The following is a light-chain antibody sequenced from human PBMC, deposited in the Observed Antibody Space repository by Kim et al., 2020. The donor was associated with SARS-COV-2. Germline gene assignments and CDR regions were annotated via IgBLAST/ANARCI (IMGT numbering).Light chain of an antibody. CDR1: SSNVASMF. J-gene: IGLJ1*01. Sequence: QSVLTQPPSVSAAPGQKVTISCSGSSSNVASMFVSWYQQFPGTAPKLLIYDNNDRPSGIPDRFSGSKSGTSATLAITGLQTGDEADYYCGTWDSSLSAHVFGTGTKVTVL. CDR3: GTWDSSLSAHV. CDR2: DNN. V-gene: IGLV1-51*01.